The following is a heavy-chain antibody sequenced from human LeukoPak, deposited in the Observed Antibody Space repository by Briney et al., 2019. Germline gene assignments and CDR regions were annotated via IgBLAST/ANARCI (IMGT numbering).Heavy chain of an antibody. CDR2: IYPGDSDT. Sequence: GESLKISCKASGYSFTTYWIGWVRQMPGKGLEWMGIIYPGDSDTRYSPSFQGQVTISADKSISTAYLQWSSLKASDTAMYYCASGGRGRSGYSYGNDAFDIWGQGTMVTVSS. D-gene: IGHD5-18*01. CDR3: ASGGRGRSGYSYGNDAFDI. J-gene: IGHJ3*02. CDR1: GYSFTTYW. V-gene: IGHV5-51*01.